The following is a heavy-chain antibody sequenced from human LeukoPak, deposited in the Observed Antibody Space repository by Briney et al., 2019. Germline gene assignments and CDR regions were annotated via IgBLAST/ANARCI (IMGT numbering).Heavy chain of an antibody. CDR3: AKDRYSSGPGWFDP. CDR2: ISSSGGTK. Sequence: GGSLRLSCAASGFTFSDYYMSWIRQAPGRGLEWVSYISSSGGTKYYADSVKGRFTISRDNAKNSYLQMNSLRAEDTAVYYCAKDRYSSGPGWFDPWGQGTLVTVSS. D-gene: IGHD6-19*01. V-gene: IGHV3-11*01. J-gene: IGHJ5*02. CDR1: GFTFSDYY.